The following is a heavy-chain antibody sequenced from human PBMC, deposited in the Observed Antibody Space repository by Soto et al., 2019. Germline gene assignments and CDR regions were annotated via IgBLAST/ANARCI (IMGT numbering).Heavy chain of an antibody. Sequence: QVQLVQSGAEVKEPGASVRVSCKASGYTFTSHTLHWARQAPGQGLEWMGWIIVSNGSPRYAPQFQGRVTFGRDTSATTACMELSSLTSEDTAVYYCAREPEDGVPGDYWGQGTLVVVSS. V-gene: IGHV1-3*01. CDR1: GYTFTSHT. J-gene: IGHJ4*02. D-gene: IGHD3-3*01. CDR2: IIVSNGSP. CDR3: AREPEDGVPGDY.